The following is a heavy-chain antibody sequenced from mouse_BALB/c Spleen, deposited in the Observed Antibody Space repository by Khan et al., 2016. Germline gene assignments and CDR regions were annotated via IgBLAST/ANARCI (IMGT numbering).Heavy chain of an antibody. D-gene: IGHD2-14*01. CDR3: ARNGNRYERTWFAY. Sequence: VQLKESGPGLVKPSQSLSLTCTVTGYSITSYYAWNWIRQFPGNKLEWMGYISYSGSTSYNPSLKSRISITRDTSKNQFFLTLNSVTTEDTAAFYCARNGNRYERTWFAYWGQGTLVTVSA. CDR1: GYSITSYYA. CDR2: ISYSGST. V-gene: IGHV3-2*02. J-gene: IGHJ3*01.